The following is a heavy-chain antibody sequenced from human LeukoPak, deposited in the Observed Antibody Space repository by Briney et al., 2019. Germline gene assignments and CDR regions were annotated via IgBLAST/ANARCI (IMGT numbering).Heavy chain of an antibody. CDR2: IYTSGST. J-gene: IGHJ3*02. Sequence: SETLSLTCTVSGGSISSYYWSWIRQPAGKGLEWIGRIYTSGSTNYNPSLKSRVTMSVDTSKNQFSLKLSSVTAADTAVYYCARGMWELLSPGAFDIWGQGTMVTVSS. D-gene: IGHD1-26*01. CDR1: GGSISSYY. V-gene: IGHV4-4*07. CDR3: ARGMWELLSPGAFDI.